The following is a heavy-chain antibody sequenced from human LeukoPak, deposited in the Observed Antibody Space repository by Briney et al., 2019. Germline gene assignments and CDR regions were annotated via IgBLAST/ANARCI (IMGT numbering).Heavy chain of an antibody. CDR2: INHSGRT. J-gene: IGHJ4*02. CDR1: GGSFSGYY. Sequence: SETLSLTCAVYGGSFSGYYWSWIRQPPGKGLEWIGEINHSGRTYYNPSLKSRVTISVDTSKNQFSLKLSSVTAADTAVYYCARLGYSSGWSVDYWGQGTLVTVSS. V-gene: IGHV4-34*01. D-gene: IGHD6-19*01. CDR3: ARLGYSSGWSVDY.